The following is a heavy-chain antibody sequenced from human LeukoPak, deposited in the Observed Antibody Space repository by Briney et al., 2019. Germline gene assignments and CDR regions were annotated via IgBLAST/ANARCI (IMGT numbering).Heavy chain of an antibody. V-gene: IGHV1-18*01. Sequence: ASVKVSCKASGYTFTSYGISWVRQAPGQGLEWMGWISAYNGNTNYAQKLQGRVTMTTNTSTSTAYMELRSLRSDDTAVYYCARDCSSTSCYAFMRFDPWGQGTLVTVSS. CDR1: GYTFTSYG. CDR3: ARDCSSTSCYAFMRFDP. D-gene: IGHD2-2*01. J-gene: IGHJ5*02. CDR2: ISAYNGNT.